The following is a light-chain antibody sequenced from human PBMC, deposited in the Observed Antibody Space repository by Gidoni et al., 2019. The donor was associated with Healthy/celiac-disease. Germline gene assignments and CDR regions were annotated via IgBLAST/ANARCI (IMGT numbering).Light chain of an antibody. V-gene: IGKV4-1*01. J-gene: IGKJ1*01. CDR2: WAS. CDR3: QQYYITPWT. CDR1: QSVLYSSNNKNY. Sequence: DIVMTQSPDSLAVSLGERATLNCKSSQSVLYSSNNKNYLAWYQQKPGQPPKLLIYWASTRESGVPDRFSGSGSGTDFTLTISSLQAEDVAVYYCQQYYITPWTFGQGTKVEIK.